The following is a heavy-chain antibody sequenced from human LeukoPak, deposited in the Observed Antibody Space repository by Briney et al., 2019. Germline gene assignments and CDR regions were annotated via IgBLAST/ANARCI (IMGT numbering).Heavy chain of an antibody. D-gene: IGHD5-12*01. CDR1: GYTFTDHY. J-gene: IGHJ4*02. CDR3: ARDLATIDGIAWYYFEN. CDR2: INPNTGGT. Sequence: ASVKVSCEASGYTFTDHYIHWVRQPPGQGFEWMGWINPNTGGTDYAQKFQDRIAISTYTSISTDYMELSRLRSDDTALYYCARDLATIDGIAWYYFENWGQGTLVTVS. V-gene: IGHV1-2*02.